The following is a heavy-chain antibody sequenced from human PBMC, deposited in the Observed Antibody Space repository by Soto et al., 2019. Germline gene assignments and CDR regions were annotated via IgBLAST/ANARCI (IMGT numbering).Heavy chain of an antibody. D-gene: IGHD6-19*01. CDR3: ARDAGGIAVAGTYYFDY. J-gene: IGHJ4*02. V-gene: IGHV3-33*01. Sequence: QVQLVESGGGVVQPGRSLRLSCAASGFTFSSYGMHWVRQAPGKGLEWVAVIWYDGSNKYYADSVKGRFTISRDKSKNTLYLQMNSLRAEDTAVYYCARDAGGIAVAGTYYFDYWGQGTLVTVSS. CDR2: IWYDGSNK. CDR1: GFTFSSYG.